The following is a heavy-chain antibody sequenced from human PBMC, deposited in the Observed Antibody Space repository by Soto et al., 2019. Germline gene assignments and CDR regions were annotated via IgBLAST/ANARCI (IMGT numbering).Heavy chain of an antibody. CDR1: GYTFTNYY. J-gene: IGHJ4*02. CDR2: IHYSGATP. CDR3: ARYSSIEPDDY. V-gene: IGHV1-46*01. D-gene: IGHD6-13*01. Sequence: ASVKVSCKASGYTFTNYYMHWVRQAPGQGLEWMGVIHYSGATPTYAQKFQGRVTMARDTSTSTVYVELSSLTSEDTAVYYCARYSSIEPDDYWGQGTLVTVSS.